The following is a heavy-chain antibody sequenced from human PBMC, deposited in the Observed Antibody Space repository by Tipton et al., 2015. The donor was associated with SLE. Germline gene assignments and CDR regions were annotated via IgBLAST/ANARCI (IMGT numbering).Heavy chain of an antibody. CDR1: GFTVSSNY. D-gene: IGHD6-13*01. J-gene: IGHJ4*01. CDR3: ARDRCSSWFFFDY. Sequence: SLRLSCAASGFTVSSNYMSWVRQDPGKGLEWVSVIYSGGSTYYADSVKGRFTISRDNSKNTLYLRMNSLRAEDTAVYYCARDRCSSWFFFDYWGHGSLVTVSS. CDR2: IYSGGST. V-gene: IGHV3-66*02.